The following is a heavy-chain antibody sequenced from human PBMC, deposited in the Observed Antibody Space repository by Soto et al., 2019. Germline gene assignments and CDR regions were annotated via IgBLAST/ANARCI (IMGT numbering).Heavy chain of an antibody. CDR1: GFTFSSYW. J-gene: IGHJ2*01. CDR3: ARDTQRGNWYFDL. Sequence: EVQLVESGGGLVQPGGSLRLSCAASGFTFSSYWMHWVRQAPGNGLVWVSRVNGDGSSTGYADSVKGRFTISRDNAKNTLYLQMNSLRAEDTAVYYCARDTQRGNWYFDLWGRGTLVTVSS. V-gene: IGHV3-74*01. CDR2: VNGDGSST. D-gene: IGHD7-27*01.